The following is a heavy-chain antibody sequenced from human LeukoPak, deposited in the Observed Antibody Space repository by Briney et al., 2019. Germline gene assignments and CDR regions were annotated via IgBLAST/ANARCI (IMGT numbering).Heavy chain of an antibody. CDR2: IYYSGST. Sequence: SETLSLTCTVSGGSIRGYYWSWIRQPPGRGLEWIGYIYYSGSTNYNPSLQSRVTISVDTSKNQFSLNLTSVTAADTAVYYCARYGSGTYPRFDYWGQGILVTVSS. D-gene: IGHD3-10*01. V-gene: IGHV4-59*08. CDR3: ARYGSGTYPRFDY. J-gene: IGHJ4*02. CDR1: GGSIRGYY.